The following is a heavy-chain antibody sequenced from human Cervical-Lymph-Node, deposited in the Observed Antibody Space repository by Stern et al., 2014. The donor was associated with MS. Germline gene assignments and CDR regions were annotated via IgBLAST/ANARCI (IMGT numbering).Heavy chain of an antibody. Sequence: EVQLVESGGGLVQPGRSLRLSCSASQITFDDYGFHWVRQVPGKGLEWVAGIGWNSATKVYADSVKGRFTISRDNARDSLYLQMNNLTPDDTALYYCAKSYSSSWSGWIDSWGQGILVTVSS. CDR1: QITFDDYG. CDR3: AKSYSSSWSGWIDS. D-gene: IGHD6-13*01. V-gene: IGHV3-9*01. J-gene: IGHJ5*01. CDR2: IGWNSATK.